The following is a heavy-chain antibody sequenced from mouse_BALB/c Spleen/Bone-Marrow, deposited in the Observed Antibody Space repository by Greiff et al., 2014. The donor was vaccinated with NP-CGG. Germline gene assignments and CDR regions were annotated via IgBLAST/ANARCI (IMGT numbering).Heavy chain of an antibody. J-gene: IGHJ4*01. Sequence: QVQLQQSGPELVKPGASVKISCKASGYTFTDYYINWVKRKPGQGLEWIGWIYSGSGNTKYNEKFKGKATLTVDTSSSTAYMQLSSLTSEDTAVYFCANLGRYAMDYWGQGTSVTVSS. D-gene: IGHD3-1*01. V-gene: IGHV1-84*02. CDR3: ANLGRYAMDY. CDR2: IYSGSGNT. CDR1: GYTFTDYY.